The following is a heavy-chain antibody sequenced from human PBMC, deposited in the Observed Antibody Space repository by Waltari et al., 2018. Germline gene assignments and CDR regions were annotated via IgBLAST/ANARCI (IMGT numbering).Heavy chain of an antibody. J-gene: IGHJ4*02. Sequence: QVQLVQSGAEVKKPGASVKVSCKASGYTFTRYDINWVRQATGQGLEWMGWINPNSGNTGYAQKCQGRVTMTRNTSISTAYMELSSLRSEDTAVYYCARGQNSMVRGVIIYWGQGTLVTVSS. D-gene: IGHD3-10*01. CDR3: ARGQNSMVRGVIIY. CDR2: INPNSGNT. CDR1: GYTFTRYD. V-gene: IGHV1-8*01.